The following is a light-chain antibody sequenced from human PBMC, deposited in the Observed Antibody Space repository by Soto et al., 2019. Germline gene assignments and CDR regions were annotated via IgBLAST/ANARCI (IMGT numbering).Light chain of an antibody. CDR3: QQYNSYLWT. CDR1: QSMSSW. Sequence: DIQMTQSPSTLSASVGDRVTITCRASQSMSSWLAWYQQKPGKAPKLLIYKASSLESGVPSRFSGSGSGTEFTLTISSLQPDDFATYYCQQYNSYLWTFGQGTKVDIK. CDR2: KAS. V-gene: IGKV1-5*03. J-gene: IGKJ1*01.